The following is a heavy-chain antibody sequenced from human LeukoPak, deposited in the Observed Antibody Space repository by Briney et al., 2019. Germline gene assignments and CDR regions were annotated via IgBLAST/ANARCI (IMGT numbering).Heavy chain of an antibody. CDR2: IYYSGST. CDR3: AKSSGYYSPFDY. V-gene: IGHV4-39*07. J-gene: IGHJ4*02. Sequence: SETLSLTCTVSGGSISNGGSYWGWIRQPPGKGPEWIGSIYYSGSTYYNPSLKSRVTISVDTSKNQFSLKLSSVTAADTALYYCAKSSGYYSPFDYWGQGTLVTVSS. CDR1: GGSISNGGSY. D-gene: IGHD3-22*01.